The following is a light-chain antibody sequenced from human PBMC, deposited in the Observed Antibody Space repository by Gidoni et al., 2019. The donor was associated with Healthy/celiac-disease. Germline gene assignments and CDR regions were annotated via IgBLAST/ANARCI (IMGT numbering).Light chain of an antibody. CDR1: QSISSY. V-gene: IGKV1-39*01. J-gene: IGKJ2*01. CDR2: AAS. Sequence: DIQMNQSPSSLSASVGDRVTITCRASQSISSYLNWYQQKPGKAPKLLIYAASSLQSGVPSRFSGSGSGTDFTLTISSLQPEDFATYYCQQSYSTLLYTCXQXTKLEIK. CDR3: QQSYSTLLYT.